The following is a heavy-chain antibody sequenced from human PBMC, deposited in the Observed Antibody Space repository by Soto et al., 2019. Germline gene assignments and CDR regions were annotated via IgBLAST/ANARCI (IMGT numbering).Heavy chain of an antibody. D-gene: IGHD3-3*01. V-gene: IGHV3-23*01. CDR3: ASDHYDFWSGFPPTVWFHP. Sequence: EEQLLQSGGGVVQSGGSLRLSCEASGFLFSSYAMNWVRQAPGKGLEWVSSISSHGDTTYYAESVRGRFTISRDNSNNTLFIQMNNLRAGDTAIYFCASDHYDFWSGFPPTVWFHPGGQGTLVTVSS. CDR2: ISSHGDTT. J-gene: IGHJ5*02. CDR1: GFLFSSYA.